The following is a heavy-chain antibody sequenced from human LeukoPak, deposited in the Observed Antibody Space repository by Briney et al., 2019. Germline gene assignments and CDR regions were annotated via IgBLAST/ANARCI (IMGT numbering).Heavy chain of an antibody. V-gene: IGHV4-59*08. CDR1: GGSISSYY. CDR3: ARRGDALDS. D-gene: IGHD3-10*01. CDR2: IYYSGST. Sequence: SETLSLTCTVSGGSISSYYWSWIRQPPGKGLEWIGYIYYSGSTNYNPSLKSRVTISVDTSKNQFSLKLTSVTATDTAVYYCARRGDALDSWGQGTLVTVSS. J-gene: IGHJ4*02.